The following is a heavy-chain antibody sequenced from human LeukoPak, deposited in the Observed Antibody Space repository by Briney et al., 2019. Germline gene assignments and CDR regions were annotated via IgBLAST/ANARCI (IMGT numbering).Heavy chain of an antibody. V-gene: IGHV3-30-3*01. D-gene: IGHD5-12*01. CDR1: GFTFSNYA. J-gene: IGHJ6*02. CDR2: VSYDVSNE. Sequence: GGSLRLSCAASGFTFSNYAMHWVRQTPGKGLEWVAVVSYDVSNEYYTDSVKSRFTISRDNSKNTLYLHMNTLRAEDTAVYYCARDQGSGFDSFYGGMDVWGQGTTVAVSS. CDR3: ARDQGSGFDSFYGGMDV.